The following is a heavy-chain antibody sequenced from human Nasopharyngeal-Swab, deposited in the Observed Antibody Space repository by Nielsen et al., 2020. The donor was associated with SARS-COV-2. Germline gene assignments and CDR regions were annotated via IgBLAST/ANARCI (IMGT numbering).Heavy chain of an antibody. Sequence: ASVKVSCKASGYTFTSYGISWVRQAPGQGLEWMGWISAYNGNTNYAQKLQGRVTMTTDTSTSTAYMELRSLRSDDTAVYCCARDPESGVVVPAAMREVTPFDYWGQGTLVTVSS. CDR3: ARDPESGVVVPAAMREVTPFDY. V-gene: IGHV1-18*01. D-gene: IGHD2-2*01. CDR1: GYTFTSYG. J-gene: IGHJ4*02. CDR2: ISAYNGNT.